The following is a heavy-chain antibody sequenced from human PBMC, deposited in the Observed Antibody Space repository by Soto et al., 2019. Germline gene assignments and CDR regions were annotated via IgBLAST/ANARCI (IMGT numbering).Heavy chain of an antibody. CDR3: AKDLNYGDYGPWNWFDP. D-gene: IGHD4-17*01. CDR2: ISYDGSNK. V-gene: IGHV3-30*18. Sequence: PGGSLRLSCAASGFTFSSYGMHWVRQAPGKGLEWVAVISYDGSNKYYADSVKGRFTISRDNSKNTLYLQMNSLRAEDTAVYYCAKDLNYGDYGPWNWFDPWGQGTLVTVSS. CDR1: GFTFSSYG. J-gene: IGHJ5*02.